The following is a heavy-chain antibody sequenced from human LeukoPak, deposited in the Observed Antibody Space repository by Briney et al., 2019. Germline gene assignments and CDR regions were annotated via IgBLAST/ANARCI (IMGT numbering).Heavy chain of an antibody. J-gene: IGHJ4*02. Sequence: SDTLSLTCAVYGGSFSGYYWSWIRQPPGKALEWIGEINHSGSTNYNPSLKSRVTISVDTSKNQFSLKPSSVTAADTAVYYCARGIAAAGKGTDFDYWGQGTLVTVSS. CDR3: ARGIAAAGKGTDFDY. V-gene: IGHV4-34*01. CDR2: INHSGST. CDR1: GGSFSGYY. D-gene: IGHD6-13*01.